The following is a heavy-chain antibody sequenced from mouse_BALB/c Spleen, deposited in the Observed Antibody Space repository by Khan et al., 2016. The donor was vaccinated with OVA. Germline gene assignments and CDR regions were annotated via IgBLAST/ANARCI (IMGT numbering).Heavy chain of an antibody. CDR1: GFTFSSYG. D-gene: IGHD1-1*01. CDR2: ISADSSTI. CDR3: ATSYYYGYYFDY. V-gene: IGHV5-17*02. Sequence: EVELVESGGGLVQPGGSRKLSCAASGFTFSSYGMHWVRQAPEKGLEWVAYISADSSTIYYADTVKGRFTISRDNPKNTLFLQLTSLKSEDTAMYYCATSYYYGYYFDYWGPGTTLTVSS. J-gene: IGHJ2*01.